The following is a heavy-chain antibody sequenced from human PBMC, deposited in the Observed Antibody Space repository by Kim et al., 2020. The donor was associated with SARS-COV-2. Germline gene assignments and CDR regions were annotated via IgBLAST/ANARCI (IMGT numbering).Heavy chain of an antibody. CDR3: ARLPVVVAATPNAFDI. V-gene: IGHV1-2*02. Sequence: KFQGRITMTRDTSISTAYMGLSRLRSDDTAVYYCARLPVVVAATPNAFDIWGQGTMVTVSS. J-gene: IGHJ3*02. D-gene: IGHD2-15*01.